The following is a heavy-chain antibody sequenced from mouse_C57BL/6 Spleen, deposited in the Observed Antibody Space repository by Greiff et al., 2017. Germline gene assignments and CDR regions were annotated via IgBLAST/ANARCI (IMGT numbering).Heavy chain of an antibody. CDR3: AREGAFTTVVAHYAKDY. Sequence: QVHVKQSGAELARPGASVKLSCKASGYTFTSYGISWVKQRTGQGLEWIGEIYPRSGNTYYNEKFKGKATLTADKSSSTAYMELRSLTSEDSAVYFCAREGAFTTVVAHYAKDYWGQRTSVTVAS. CDR2: IYPRSGNT. D-gene: IGHD1-1*01. V-gene: IGHV1-81*01. J-gene: IGHJ4*01. CDR1: GYTFTSYG.